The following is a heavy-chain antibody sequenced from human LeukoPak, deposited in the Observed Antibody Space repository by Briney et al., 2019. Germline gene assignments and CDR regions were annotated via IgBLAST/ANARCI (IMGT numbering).Heavy chain of an antibody. CDR3: ARDNGRGITMLWAFDY. Sequence: PSETLSLTCTVSAYSISTAYYWGWIRQPPGKGLEWIGSIYDSGSTYYNPSLKSRVTISIDKSKNQFSPKLSSVTAADTAVYYCARDNGRGITMLWAFDYWGQGTLVTVSS. CDR2: IYDSGST. D-gene: IGHD3-10*01. CDR1: AYSISTAYY. V-gene: IGHV4-38-2*02. J-gene: IGHJ4*02.